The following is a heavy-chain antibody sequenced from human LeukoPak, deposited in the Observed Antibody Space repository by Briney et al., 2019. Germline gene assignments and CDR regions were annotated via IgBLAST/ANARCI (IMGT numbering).Heavy chain of an antibody. J-gene: IGHJ3*02. Sequence: GGSLRLSCAASGFTFGSSNMHWVRQAPGKGLEWVSFISGTSTAIIYADSVKGRFTISRDIGRKSLYLQMNSLSDEDTAVYYCARGGGRSYSDAFDIWGQGTVVTVSS. V-gene: IGHV3-48*02. CDR1: GFTFGSSN. CDR3: ARGGGRSYSDAFDI. CDR2: ISGTSTAI. D-gene: IGHD1-26*01.